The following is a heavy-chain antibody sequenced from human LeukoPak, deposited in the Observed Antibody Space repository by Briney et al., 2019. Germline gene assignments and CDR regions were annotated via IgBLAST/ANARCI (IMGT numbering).Heavy chain of an antibody. J-gene: IGHJ4*02. D-gene: IGHD2-2*01. Sequence: GGTLRLSCAASGFTFSSYGMSWVRQAPGKGLEWVLAISGSGGSTYYADSVKGRFTISRDNSKITLNLQMNSLRAEDTAVYDCAKVGLVALRHFDYWGQGTLVTVSS. CDR1: GFTFSSYG. V-gene: IGHV3-23*01. CDR2: ISGSGGST. CDR3: AKVGLVALRHFDY.